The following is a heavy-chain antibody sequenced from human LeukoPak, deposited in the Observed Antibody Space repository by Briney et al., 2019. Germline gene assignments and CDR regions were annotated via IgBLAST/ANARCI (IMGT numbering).Heavy chain of an antibody. CDR2: TSYSRTT. D-gene: IGHD6-19*01. CDR3: AKLGHSDGWYLGAFDI. J-gene: IGHJ3*02. Sequence: PSETLSLTCAVSGCSITGHYWNWIRQTPGMRLEWIGYTSYSRTTIYNSYFKGRATMSIDTSKNQLYLNLTSVTATDTAVYYCAKLGHSDGWYLGAFDIWGQGTTVIVSS. CDR1: GCSITGHY. V-gene: IGHV4-59*08.